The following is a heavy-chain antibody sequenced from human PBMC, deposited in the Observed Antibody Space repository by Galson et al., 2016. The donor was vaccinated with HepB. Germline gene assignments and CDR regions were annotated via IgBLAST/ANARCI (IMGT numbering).Heavy chain of an antibody. V-gene: IGHV3-7*03. CDR2: IKQDGSTK. J-gene: IGHJ3*02. CDR1: GFTFGSYW. Sequence: SLRLSCAASGFTFGSYWMTWVRQAPGKGLEWVANIKQDGSTKYYVDSAKGRFTISRDNAKNSLYLQMNSLRVEDTAVYYCATDPTWDSDVLDIWGQGTMVTVSS. D-gene: IGHD1-26*01. CDR3: ATDPTWDSDVLDI.